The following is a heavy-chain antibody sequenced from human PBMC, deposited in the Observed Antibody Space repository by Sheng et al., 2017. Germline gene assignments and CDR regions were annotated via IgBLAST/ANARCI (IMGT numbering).Heavy chain of an antibody. CDR1: GGTFSSYA. CDR3: ARDGIYCSGGSCRGSY. D-gene: IGHD2-15*01. CDR2: IIPILGIA. V-gene: IGHV1-69*04. J-gene: IGHJ4*02. Sequence: QVQLVQSGAEVKKPGSSVKVSCKASGGTFSSYAISWVRQAPGQGLEWMGGIIPILGIANYAQKFQGRVTITANKSTSTAYMELSSLRSEDTAVYYCARDGIYCSGGSCRGSYWGQGTLVTVSS.